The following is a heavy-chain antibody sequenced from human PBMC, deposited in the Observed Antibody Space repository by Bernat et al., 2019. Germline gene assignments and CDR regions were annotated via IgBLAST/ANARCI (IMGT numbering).Heavy chain of an antibody. V-gene: IGHV3-11*05. CDR1: GFTFSDYY. CDR2: ISSSSSYT. D-gene: IGHD3-10*01. J-gene: IGHJ5*02. CDR3: ARVSGSYYRGWFDP. Sequence: QVQLVESGGGLVKPGGSLRLSCAASGFTFSDYYMSWIRQAPGKGLEWVSYISSSSSYTNYADSVKGRFTISRDNAKNSLYLQMNSLRAEDTAVYYCARVSGSYYRGWFDPWGQGTLVTVSS.